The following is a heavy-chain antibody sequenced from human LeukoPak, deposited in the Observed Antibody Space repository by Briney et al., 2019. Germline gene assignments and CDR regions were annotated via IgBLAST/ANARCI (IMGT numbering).Heavy chain of an antibody. Sequence: SETLSLTCTVSGVSISSDSYYWSWIRQPAGKGLEWTGRFYTSGTTNYNPSLKSRVTISVDTSKNQFSLTLTSVTAADTAVYFCARAPLSGTYYTDAFDIWGQGTMVTVSS. J-gene: IGHJ3*02. CDR3: ARAPLSGTYYTDAFDI. V-gene: IGHV4-61*02. CDR2: FYTSGTT. D-gene: IGHD1-26*01. CDR1: GVSISSDSYY.